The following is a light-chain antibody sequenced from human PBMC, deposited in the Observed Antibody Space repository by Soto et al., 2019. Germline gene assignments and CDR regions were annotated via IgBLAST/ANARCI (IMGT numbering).Light chain of an antibody. Sequence: QSALTQPASVSGSPGQSITISCTGTSSDVGGYNYVSWYQQNPGKAPKLVIYEVSYRPSGVSSRFSGSKSGNTASLTISGLQAEDEADYYCSSYTSSNTLEVFGVGTKVTVL. CDR2: EVS. J-gene: IGLJ1*01. V-gene: IGLV2-14*01. CDR1: SSDVGGYNY. CDR3: SSYTSSNTLEV.